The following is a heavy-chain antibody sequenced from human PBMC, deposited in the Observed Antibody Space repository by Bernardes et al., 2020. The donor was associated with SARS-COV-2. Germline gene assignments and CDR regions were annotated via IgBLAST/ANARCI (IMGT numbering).Heavy chain of an antibody. D-gene: IGHD6-13*01. Sequence: GGSPRLSCAAFGFTFTSYEMNWARQAPGKGLEWLSYISTRGTNIYYADSVKGRFTISRDNAKNSLYLQMSSLMADDTAVYYCARLNRARQLVLDCWGQGTLVTVSS. J-gene: IGHJ4*02. CDR3: ARLNRARQLVLDC. V-gene: IGHV3-48*03. CDR2: ISTRGTNI. CDR1: GFTFTSYE.